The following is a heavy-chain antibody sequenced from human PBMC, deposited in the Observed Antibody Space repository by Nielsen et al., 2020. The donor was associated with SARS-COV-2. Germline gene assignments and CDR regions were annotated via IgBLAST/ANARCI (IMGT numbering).Heavy chain of an antibody. J-gene: IGHJ4*02. CDR1: GYSFTSYW. CDR3: ARGPPAISLFDY. CDR2: IDPSDSYT. V-gene: IGHV5-10-1*01. Sequence: GESLKISCRGSGYSFTSYWIGWVRQMPGKGLEWMGRIDPSDSYTNYSPSFQGHVTISADKSISTAYLQWSSLKASDTAMYYCARGPPAISLFDYWGQGTLVTVSS.